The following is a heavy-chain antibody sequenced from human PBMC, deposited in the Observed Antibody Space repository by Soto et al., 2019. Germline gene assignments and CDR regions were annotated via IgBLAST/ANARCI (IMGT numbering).Heavy chain of an antibody. V-gene: IGHV1-3*01. J-gene: IGHJ4*02. CDR2: INAGNGNT. CDR1: GYTFTSYA. CDR3: ARVLLGVPGPFDY. Sequence: ASVKVSCKASGYTFTSYAMHLVRQAPGQRLEWMGWINAGNGNTKYSQKFQGRVTITRDTSASTAYMELSSLRSEDTAVYYCARVLLGVPGPFDYWGQGTLVTSPQ. D-gene: IGHD2-2*01.